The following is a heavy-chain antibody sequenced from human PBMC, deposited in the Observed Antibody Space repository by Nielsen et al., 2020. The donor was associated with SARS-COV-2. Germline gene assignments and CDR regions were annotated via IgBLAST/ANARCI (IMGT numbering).Heavy chain of an antibody. CDR2: IWYDGRKK. CDR1: GFTFSSYG. CDR3: AKGGWYSSSEWGDY. Sequence: GGSLRLSCAASGFTFSSYGMNWVRQAPGKGLEWVAVIWYDGRKKYHADSVKGRFTISRDNSKNTLYLQMNSLRAEDTAVYYCAKGGWYSSSEWGDYWGQGTLVTVSS. J-gene: IGHJ4*02. V-gene: IGHV3-30*02. D-gene: IGHD6-6*01.